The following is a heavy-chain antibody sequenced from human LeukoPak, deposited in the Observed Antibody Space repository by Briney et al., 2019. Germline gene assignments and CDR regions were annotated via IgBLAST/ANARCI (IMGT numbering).Heavy chain of an antibody. D-gene: IGHD2-15*01. Sequence: PSETLSLTCTVSGGSIYSKSYYWAWIRQPPGKGLEWIGFIYYSGNTDYNPSLKGRVTISVDTSKKQLSLKLNYVTAADTAVYYCARVEPDIEVAREWFDPWGQGTLVTVSS. CDR1: GGSIYSKSYY. J-gene: IGHJ5*02. CDR2: IYYSGNT. CDR3: ARVEPDIEVAREWFDP. V-gene: IGHV4-39*07.